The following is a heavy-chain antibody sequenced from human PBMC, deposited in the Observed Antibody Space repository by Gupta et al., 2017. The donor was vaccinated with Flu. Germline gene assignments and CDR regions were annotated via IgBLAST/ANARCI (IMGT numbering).Heavy chain of an antibody. D-gene: IGHD2-21*01. CDR1: GFTFTRFW. Sequence: EVQLVESGGGSVQPGCSLRLSCAASGFTFTRFWMTWVRQAPGKGLEWVANIKEDGSESYYADSLKGRFTISRDNAKNALYLQINSLRAEDTAVYYCAKGGVAFCEAAYWGQGTLVTVSS. CDR2: IKEDGSES. V-gene: IGHV3-7*01. CDR3: AKGGVAFCEAAY. J-gene: IGHJ4*02.